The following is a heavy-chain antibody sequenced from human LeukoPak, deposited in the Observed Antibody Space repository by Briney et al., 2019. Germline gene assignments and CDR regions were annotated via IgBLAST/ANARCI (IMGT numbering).Heavy chain of an antibody. CDR1: GFTFSSYA. CDR2: ISGSGGST. Sequence: GGSLRLSCAASGFTFSSYAMSWVRQAPGKGLEWVSAISGSGGSTYYADSVKGRFTISRDNSKNTLYLQMNGLRAEDTTVYYCAKTDYGDYVPFDPWGQGTLVTVSS. CDR3: AKTDYGDYVPFDP. V-gene: IGHV3-23*01. J-gene: IGHJ5*02. D-gene: IGHD4-17*01.